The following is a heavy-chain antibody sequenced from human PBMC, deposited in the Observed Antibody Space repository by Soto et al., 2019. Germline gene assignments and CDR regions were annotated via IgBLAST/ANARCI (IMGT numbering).Heavy chain of an antibody. J-gene: IGHJ4*02. D-gene: IGHD4-17*01. Sequence: SETLSLTCTVSGGSISSGGYYWSWIRQHPGKGLEWIGYIYYSGSTYYNPSLKSRVTISVDTSKNQFSLKLSSVTAADTAVYYCARHAVTTLGYYFDYWGQGTLVTVSS. CDR2: IYYSGST. CDR3: ARHAVTTLGYYFDY. CDR1: GGSISSGGYY. V-gene: IGHV4-31*03.